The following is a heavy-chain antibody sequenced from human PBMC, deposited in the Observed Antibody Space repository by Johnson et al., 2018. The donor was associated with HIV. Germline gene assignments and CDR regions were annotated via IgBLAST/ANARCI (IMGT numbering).Heavy chain of an antibody. CDR3: TRLPSGYSRDAFDI. V-gene: IGHV3-30*04. J-gene: IGHJ3*02. Sequence: QVQLVESGGGVVQPGRSLRLSCAASGFSFSNYAMHWVRQAPGKGLEWVAVISYDGSNKYYADSVKGRFTISRDNSKNTLYLQMNSLRAEDTAVYYCTRLPSGYSRDAFDIWGQGTMVTVSS. CDR2: ISYDGSNK. CDR1: GFSFSNYA. D-gene: IGHD5-18*01.